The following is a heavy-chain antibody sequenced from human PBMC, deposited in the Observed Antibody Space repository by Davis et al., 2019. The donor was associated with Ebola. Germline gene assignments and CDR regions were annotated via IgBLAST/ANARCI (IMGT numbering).Heavy chain of an antibody. Sequence: MPSETLSLTCTVSGGSISSSSYYWGWIRQPPGKGLEWIGSIYHSGSTYYNPSLKSRVTISVDTSKNQFSLKLSSVTAADTAVYYCARKRYSSGWYQYFDYWGQGTLVTVSS. J-gene: IGHJ4*02. CDR3: ARKRYSSGWYQYFDY. D-gene: IGHD6-19*01. CDR2: IYHSGST. V-gene: IGHV4-39*07. CDR1: GGSISSSSYY.